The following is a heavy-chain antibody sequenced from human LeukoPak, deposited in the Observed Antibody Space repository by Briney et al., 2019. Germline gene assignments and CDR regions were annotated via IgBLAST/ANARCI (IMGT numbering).Heavy chain of an antibody. CDR3: ARARPVKTRIVLVVYASFDY. Sequence: SETLSLTCAVYGGSFSGYYWSWIRQPPGKGLEWIGEINHNGSTNYNPSLKSRVTISVDTSKNQFSLKLSSVTAADTAVYYCARARPVKTRIVLVVYASFDYWGQGTLVTVSS. V-gene: IGHV4-34*01. J-gene: IGHJ4*02. D-gene: IGHD2-8*02. CDR1: GGSFSGYY. CDR2: INHNGST.